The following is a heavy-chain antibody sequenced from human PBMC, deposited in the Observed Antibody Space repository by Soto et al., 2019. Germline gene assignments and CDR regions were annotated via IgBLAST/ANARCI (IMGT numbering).Heavy chain of an antibody. CDR2: ISYDGSNK. D-gene: IGHD3-22*01. Sequence: QVQLVESGGGVVQPGRSLRLSCAASGFTFSSYGMHWVRQAPGKRLEWVAVISYDGSNKYYADSVKGRFTISRDNSKNTLYLQMNSLRAEDTAVYYCAKDQSITMIVVVIHYGMDVWGQGTTVTVSS. V-gene: IGHV3-30*18. CDR3: AKDQSITMIVVVIHYGMDV. CDR1: GFTFSSYG. J-gene: IGHJ6*02.